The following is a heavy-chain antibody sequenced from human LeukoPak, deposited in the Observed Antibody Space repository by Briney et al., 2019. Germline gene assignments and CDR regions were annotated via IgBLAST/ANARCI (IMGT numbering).Heavy chain of an antibody. D-gene: IGHD5-24*01. J-gene: IGHJ4*02. CDR1: GFTFRRYW. V-gene: IGHV3-74*01. CDR2: VKGDGGFT. CDR3: VRDGDDFNFDY. Sequence: PGGSLRLSCAASGFTFRRYWMHWVRQAQGKGRVWVSRVKGDGGFTNYSASVYGRFTISRDNAKNTLYLHMHSLRAEDTAVYYCVRDGDDFNFDYWGQGSLVTVSS.